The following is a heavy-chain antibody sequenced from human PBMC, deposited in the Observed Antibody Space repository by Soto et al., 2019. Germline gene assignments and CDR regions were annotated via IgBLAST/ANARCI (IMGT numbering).Heavy chain of an antibody. CDR1: GGSISSSSYY. J-gene: IGHJ5*02. CDR3: ARLVVVPALANWFDP. CDR2: IYYSGST. V-gene: IGHV4-39*01. D-gene: IGHD2-2*01. Sequence: SETLSLTCTDSGGSISSSSYYCGWIRQPPGKGLEWIGSIYYSGSTYYNPSLKSRVTISVDTSKNQFSLKLSSVTAADTAVYYCARLVVVPALANWFDPWGQGTLVTVSS.